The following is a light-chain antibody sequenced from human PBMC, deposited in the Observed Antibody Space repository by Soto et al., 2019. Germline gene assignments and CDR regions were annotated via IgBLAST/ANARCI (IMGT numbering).Light chain of an antibody. CDR2: KAS. J-gene: IGKJ1*01. CDR1: QSISSW. V-gene: IGKV1-5*03. Sequence: DIQMTQSPSTLSASVGDRVTITCRASQSISSWLAWYQQKPGKAPKLVIYKASDLESGVPSRFSGSGSGTEFTLTISSLQPDDFATYYCQQYSSYCTFGQGTKVEIK. CDR3: QQYSSYCT.